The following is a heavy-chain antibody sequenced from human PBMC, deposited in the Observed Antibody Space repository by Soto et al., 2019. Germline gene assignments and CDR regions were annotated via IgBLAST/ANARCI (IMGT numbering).Heavy chain of an antibody. CDR3: AQVVLCRGGSCSWSEGFDY. J-gene: IGHJ4*02. D-gene: IGHD2-15*01. V-gene: IGHV3-30*03. Sequence: QVQLVESGGGVVQPGRSLRLSCAASGFIFSSYGMHWVRQAPGKGLEWVAVISYEGSHTYYADSVKGRFTSTRDNSKNTLYLQMNSLRTEDTAVYYCAQVVLCRGGSCSWSEGFDYWGEGTLLTVS. CDR2: ISYEGSHT. CDR1: GFIFSSYG.